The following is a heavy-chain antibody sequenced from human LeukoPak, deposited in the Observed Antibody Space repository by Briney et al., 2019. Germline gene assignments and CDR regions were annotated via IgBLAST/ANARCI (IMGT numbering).Heavy chain of an antibody. V-gene: IGHV3-66*01. Sequence: GGSLRLSCAASGFTVSSNFMSWVRQAPGKGLEWVSMIYSGGSTYYADSVKGRFTISRDNSKNTLDLQMNSLRAEDTAVYYCARAGTPYCSSTSCSLDYWGQGTLVTVSS. CDR2: IYSGGST. CDR3: ARAGTPYCSSTSCSLDY. D-gene: IGHD2-2*01. J-gene: IGHJ4*02. CDR1: GFTVSSNF.